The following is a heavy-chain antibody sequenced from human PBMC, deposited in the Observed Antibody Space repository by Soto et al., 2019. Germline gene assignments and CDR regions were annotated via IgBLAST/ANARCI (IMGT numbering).Heavy chain of an antibody. V-gene: IGHV3-49*05. J-gene: IGHJ4*02. CDR2: IRSKAYGGTT. Sequence: EVQLVESGGGLVKPVRSLRLSCTASGFTFGDYAMSWFRQAPGKGLEWVGFIRSKAYGGTTEYAASVKGRFTISRDASTSIAYLQMTSLTTEDTAAYYCTRDGVVVVTAIIYWGQGTLVTVSS. D-gene: IGHD2-21*02. CDR3: TRDGVVVVTAIIY. CDR1: GFTFGDYA.